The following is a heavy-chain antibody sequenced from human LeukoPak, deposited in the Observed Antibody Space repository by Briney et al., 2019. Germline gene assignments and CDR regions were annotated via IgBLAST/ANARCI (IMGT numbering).Heavy chain of an antibody. CDR3: ASSRIFGNAMDV. D-gene: IGHD3-3*01. V-gene: IGHV3-53*01. Sequence: GGSLRLSCAASGLSVSSHYMSWVRQAPGKGLEWVSVIHSVGSTDYADSVKGRFTISRDNPKNRVDLQVNSLRAEDTAVYYCASSRIFGNAMDVWGQGTTVTVSS. CDR1: GLSVSSHY. CDR2: IHSVGST. J-gene: IGHJ6*02.